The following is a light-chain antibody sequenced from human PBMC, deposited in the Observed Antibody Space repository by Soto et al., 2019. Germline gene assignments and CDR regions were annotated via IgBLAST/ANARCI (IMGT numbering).Light chain of an antibody. J-gene: IGLJ2*01. Sequence: QSALTQPASVSGSPGQSITISSTGTSRDVGGYNYVSWYQQHPGKAPKLMMYDVSNRPSGVSNRFSGSKSGNTASLTISGLQAEDEADYYCSSYTSSSTRVFSGGTKLTVL. CDR3: SSYTSSSTRV. V-gene: IGLV2-14*01. CDR1: SRDVGGYNY. CDR2: DVS.